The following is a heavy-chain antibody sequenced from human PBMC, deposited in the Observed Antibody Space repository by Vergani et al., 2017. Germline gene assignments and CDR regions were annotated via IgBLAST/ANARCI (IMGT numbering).Heavy chain of an antibody. CDR1: GGSISSSSYY. J-gene: IGHJ4*02. CDR2: IYYSGST. CDR3: AIEILSIFGVVKNNFDY. V-gene: IGHV4-39*07. D-gene: IGHD3-3*01. Sequence: QLQLQESGPGLVKPSETLSLTCTVSGGSISSSSYYWGWIRQPPGKGLEWIGSIYYSGSTYYNPSPKSRVTISVDTSKNQFSLKLSSVTAADTAVYYCAIEILSIFGVVKNNFDYWGQGTLVTVSS.